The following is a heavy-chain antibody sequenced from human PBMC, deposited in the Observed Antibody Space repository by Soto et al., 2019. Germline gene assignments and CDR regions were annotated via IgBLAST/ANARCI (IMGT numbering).Heavy chain of an antibody. CDR3: ASRPMVRGVIPYWYFAL. CDR2: IIPIFGTA. V-gene: IGHV1-69*12. J-gene: IGHJ2*01. Sequence: QVQLVQSGAEVKKPGSSVKVSCKASGGTFSSYAISWVRQAPGQGLEWMGGIIPIFGTANYAQKFQGRVTITADESTSTAYMALSSLRSEDTAVYYCASRPMVRGVIPYWYFALWGRGTLVTVSS. CDR1: GGTFSSYA. D-gene: IGHD3-10*01.